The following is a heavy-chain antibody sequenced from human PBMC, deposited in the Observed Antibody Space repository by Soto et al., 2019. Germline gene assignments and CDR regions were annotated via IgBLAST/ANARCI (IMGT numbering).Heavy chain of an antibody. J-gene: IGHJ4*02. D-gene: IGHD3-10*01. CDR3: APWFRAFDY. Sequence: QVQLVESGGGVVQPGRSLRLSCAAAGFTFSSYGMHWVRQAPGKGLEWVAVISYDGSNKYYADSVKGRFTISRDNSKNTLYLQMNSLRAEDTAVYYCAPWFRAFDYWGQGTLVTVSS. V-gene: IGHV3-30*03. CDR1: GFTFSSYG. CDR2: ISYDGSNK.